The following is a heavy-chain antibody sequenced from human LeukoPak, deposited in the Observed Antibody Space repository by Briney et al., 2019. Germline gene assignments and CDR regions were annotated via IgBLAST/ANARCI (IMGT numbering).Heavy chain of an antibody. J-gene: IGHJ5*02. V-gene: IGHV3-30-3*01. CDR2: ISYDGSNK. CDR1: GFTFSSYA. D-gene: IGHD4-17*01. Sequence: PGGSLRLSCAASGFTFSSYAMHWVRQAPGKGLEWVAVISYDGSNKYYADSVKGRFTISRDNSKNTLYLQMNSLRAEDTAVYYCARTIRWVKVTTTGAWFDPWGQGTLVTVSS. CDR3: ARTIRWVKVTTTGAWFDP.